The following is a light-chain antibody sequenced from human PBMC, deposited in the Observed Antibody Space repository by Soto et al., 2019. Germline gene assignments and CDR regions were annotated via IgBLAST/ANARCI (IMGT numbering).Light chain of an antibody. CDR3: QQRKNWPPLT. CDR1: QNVDVY. CDR2: DAF. J-gene: IGKJ4*01. V-gene: IGKV3-11*01. Sequence: ETVLTQSPATLSLSPGERATLSCRTSQNVDVYVAWYQQKPGQAPRLLIYDAFNRAAGIPARFSGSGSGTDFTLPISSLEPEDFAVYYCQQRKNWPPLTFGGGTKVEMK.